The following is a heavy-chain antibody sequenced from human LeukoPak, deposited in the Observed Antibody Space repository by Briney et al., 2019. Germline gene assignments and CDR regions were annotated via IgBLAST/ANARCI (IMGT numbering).Heavy chain of an antibody. V-gene: IGHV3-30*04. CDR2: ISYDGSNK. CDR1: GFTFSSYA. J-gene: IGHJ2*01. Sequence: GGSLRLSCAASGFTFSSYAMHWVRQAPGKGLEWVAVISYDGSNKYYADSVKGRFTISRDNSKNALYLQMNSLRAEDTAVYYCARGKGCSSTSRPGGYFDLWGRGTLVTVSS. CDR3: ARGKGCSSTSRPGGYFDL. D-gene: IGHD2-2*01.